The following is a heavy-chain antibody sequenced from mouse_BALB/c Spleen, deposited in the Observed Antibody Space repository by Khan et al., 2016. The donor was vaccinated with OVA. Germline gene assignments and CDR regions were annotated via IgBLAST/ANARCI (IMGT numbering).Heavy chain of an antibody. D-gene: IGHD1-1*02. V-gene: IGHV2-6-5*01. CDR2: IWGGGST. Sequence: QVQLKESGPGLVAPSQSLSITCTVSGFSLTDYGVSWIRQPPGKGLEWLGVIWGGGSTYYNSDLKSRLSISKANSKSQVFLKMNSLQTDDTAMYYCAKGIWSYYFALDYWGQGTSVTVSS. J-gene: IGHJ4*01. CDR1: GFSLTDYG. CDR3: AKGIWSYYFALDY.